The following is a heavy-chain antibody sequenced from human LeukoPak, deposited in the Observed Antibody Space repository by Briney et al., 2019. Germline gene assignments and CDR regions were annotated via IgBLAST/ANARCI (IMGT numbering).Heavy chain of an antibody. CDR2: IYYSGST. CDR3: AREHTTNYDSSGYSYFDY. Sequence: SETLSLTCTVSGGSISSYYWSWIRQPPGKGLEWIGYIYYSGSTNYNPSLKSRVTISVDTSKNQFSLKLSSVTAADTAVYYCAREHTTNYDSSGYSYFDYWGQGTLVTASS. V-gene: IGHV4-59*01. D-gene: IGHD3-22*01. CDR1: GGSISSYY. J-gene: IGHJ4*02.